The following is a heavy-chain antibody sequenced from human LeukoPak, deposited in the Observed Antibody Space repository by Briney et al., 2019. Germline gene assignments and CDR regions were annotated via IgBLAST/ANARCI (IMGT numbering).Heavy chain of an antibody. J-gene: IGHJ4*02. Sequence: PGGSLRLSCAASGFTFSSHWMNWVRQAPGKGLEWVANMNQDGSDKNYVDSVEGRFTISRDNTNNSLYLQMNSLRAEDTAVYYCARDPTQWLRYGYFDYWGQGILVTVSS. D-gene: IGHD5-12*01. V-gene: IGHV3-7*01. CDR2: MNQDGSDK. CDR3: ARDPTQWLRYGYFDY. CDR1: GFTFSSHW.